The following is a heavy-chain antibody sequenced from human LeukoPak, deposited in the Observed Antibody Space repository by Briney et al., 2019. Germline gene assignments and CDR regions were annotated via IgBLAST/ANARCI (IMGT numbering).Heavy chain of an antibody. J-gene: IGHJ5*02. CDR3: ARAGTPTTVVPYNWFDP. Sequence: GASVKVSCKASGYTFTSYDINWVRQATGQGLEWMGWMNPNSGNTGYAQKFQGRVTITADKSTSTAYMELSSLRSEDTAVYYCARAGTPTTVVPYNWFDPWGQGTLVTVSS. D-gene: IGHD4-17*01. CDR2: MNPNSGNT. V-gene: IGHV1-8*01. CDR1: GYTFTSYD.